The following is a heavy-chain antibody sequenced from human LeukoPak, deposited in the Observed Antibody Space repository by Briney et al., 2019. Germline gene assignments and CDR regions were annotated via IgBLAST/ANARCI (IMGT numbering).Heavy chain of an antibody. CDR3: ARLRARVYYFDY. J-gene: IGHJ4*02. CDR1: GGSFSGYY. CDR2: INHSGST. Sequence: PSETLSLTCAVYGGSFSGYYWSWIRQPPGKGLEWIGEINHSGSTNYNPSLKSRVTISVDTSKNQFSLKLSSVTAADTAVYYCARLRARVYYFDYWGQGTLVTVSS. V-gene: IGHV4-34*01.